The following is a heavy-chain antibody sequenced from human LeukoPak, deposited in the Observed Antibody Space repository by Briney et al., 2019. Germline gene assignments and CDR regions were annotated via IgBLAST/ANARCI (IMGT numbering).Heavy chain of an antibody. CDR1: GYTFTSYA. V-gene: IGHV1-3*01. D-gene: IGHD5-24*01. CDR3: ARDMATVNDAFDI. Sequence: ASVKVSCKASGYTFTSYAMHWVRQAPGQRLEWMGWINAGNGNTKYSQKFQGRVTITRDTSASTAYMELSSLRSEDTAVYYCARDMATVNDAFDIWGQGTMVTVSS. CDR2: INAGNGNT. J-gene: IGHJ3*02.